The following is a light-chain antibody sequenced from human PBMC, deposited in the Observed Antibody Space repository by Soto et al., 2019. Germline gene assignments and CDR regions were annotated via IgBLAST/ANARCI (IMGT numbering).Light chain of an antibody. V-gene: IGKV3-11*01. CDR2: DVS. Sequence: EIVLTQFRATLSLSPGERATLSCRASQSVSSYLAWYQQKTGQAPRLLIYDVSTRATGIPARFSGSGSGTDFTLPLTSLEPEDFAVYSCQQRSDWPITFGQGTRLEIK. CDR1: QSVSSY. CDR3: QQRSDWPIT. J-gene: IGKJ5*01.